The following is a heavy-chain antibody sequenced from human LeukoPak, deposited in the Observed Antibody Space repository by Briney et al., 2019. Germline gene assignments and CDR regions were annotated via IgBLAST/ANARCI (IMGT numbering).Heavy chain of an antibody. Sequence: GGSLRLSCAASGFTLDDYAMYWVRQTPGKGLQWVSGITWNSATVVYVDSVKGRFTISRDDAKNSLFLQMNSLRAEDTAVYYCAREGGYCSGGSCRFFDYWGQGTLVTVSS. D-gene: IGHD2-15*01. CDR1: GFTLDDYA. V-gene: IGHV3-9*01. J-gene: IGHJ4*02. CDR3: AREGGYCSGGSCRFFDY. CDR2: ITWNSATV.